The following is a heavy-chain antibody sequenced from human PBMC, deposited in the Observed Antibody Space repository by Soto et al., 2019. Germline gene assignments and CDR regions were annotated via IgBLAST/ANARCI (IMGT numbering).Heavy chain of an antibody. Sequence: EVQLVESGGGLVQPGGSLRLSCAASGFTFDDYSMHWVRQAPGRGLEWVSGISWHSGSIDYADSVKGRFTISRDNAKNCLYLEMNSLRREDTALYYCARGDLGAVAGYFEYWGQGPLVTVSA. D-gene: IGHD6-19*01. CDR1: GFTFDDYS. CDR2: ISWHSGSI. J-gene: IGHJ4*02. V-gene: IGHV3-9*01. CDR3: ARGDLGAVAGYFEY.